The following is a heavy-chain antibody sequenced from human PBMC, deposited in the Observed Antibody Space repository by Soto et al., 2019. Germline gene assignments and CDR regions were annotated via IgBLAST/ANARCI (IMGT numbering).Heavy chain of an antibody. CDR1: EFTFSSYG. J-gene: IGHJ4*01. V-gene: IGHV3-30*18. Sequence: VWSLRVSCAASEFTFSSYGMHWVLEAPGKGLDWVAVISYDGSNKYYADSVKGRFTISRDNSKNTLYLQMNSLRAEDTAVYYCAKDRAMVRGIDYWGQGILVTVSS. D-gene: IGHD3-10*01. CDR3: AKDRAMVRGIDY. CDR2: ISYDGSNK.